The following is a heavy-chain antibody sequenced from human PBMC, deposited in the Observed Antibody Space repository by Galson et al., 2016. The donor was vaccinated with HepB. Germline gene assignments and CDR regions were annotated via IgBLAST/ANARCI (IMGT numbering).Heavy chain of an antibody. CDR3: AKDVRGGATDTYCTNGVCPH. J-gene: IGHJ4*02. CDR2: ITGSGRRT. CDR1: SFNFGFYA. D-gene: IGHD2-8*01. V-gene: IGHV3-23*01. Sequence: SLRLSCAASSFNFGFYAMSWVRQAPGTGREWGSGITGSGRRTIYAASVKSRFTISRDNSKNTLYLQMNSLRVEDTAAYYCAKDVRGGATDTYCTNGVCPHWGQGTLVTVSS.